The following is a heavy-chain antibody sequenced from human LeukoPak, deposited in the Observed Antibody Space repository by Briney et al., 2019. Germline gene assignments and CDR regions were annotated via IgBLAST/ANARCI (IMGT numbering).Heavy chain of an antibody. Sequence: GGSLRLSCAASGFTFSSYSMNWVRQAPGKGLEWVSSISSSSSYIYYADSVKGRFTISRNNAKNSLYLQMNSLRAEDTAVYYCARDLLRTFDYWGQGTLVTVSS. CDR2: ISSSSSYI. D-gene: IGHD2-15*01. CDR3: ARDLLRTFDY. J-gene: IGHJ4*02. CDR1: GFTFSSYS. V-gene: IGHV3-21*01.